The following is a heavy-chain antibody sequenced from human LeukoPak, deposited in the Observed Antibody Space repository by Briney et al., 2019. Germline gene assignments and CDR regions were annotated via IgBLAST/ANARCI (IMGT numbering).Heavy chain of an antibody. V-gene: IGHV4-39*01. CDR3: ARHGVVVPAAIGDYFDY. D-gene: IGHD2-2*01. J-gene: IGHJ4*02. CDR1: GGSISSSSYY. CDR2: IYYSGST. Sequence: SETLSLTCTVSGGSISSSSYYWVWIRQPPGKGLEWIGSIYYSGSTYYNPSLKSRVTISVDTSKNQFSLKLSSVTAADTAVYYCARHGVVVPAAIGDYFDYWGQGTLVTVSS.